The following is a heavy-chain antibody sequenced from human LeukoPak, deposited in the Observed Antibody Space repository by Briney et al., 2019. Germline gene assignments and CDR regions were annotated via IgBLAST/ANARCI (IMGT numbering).Heavy chain of an antibody. CDR2: ISAYNGNT. J-gene: IGHJ4*02. D-gene: IGHD1-26*01. V-gene: IGHV1-18*01. CDR3: ASVLGGSYYIGFDY. CDR1: GYTFTSYG. Sequence: GASMKVSCKASGYTFTSYGISWVRQAPGQGLEWMGWISAYNGNTNYAQKLQGRVTMTTDTSTSTAYMELRSLRSDDTAVYYCASVLGGSYYIGFDYWGQGTLVTVSS.